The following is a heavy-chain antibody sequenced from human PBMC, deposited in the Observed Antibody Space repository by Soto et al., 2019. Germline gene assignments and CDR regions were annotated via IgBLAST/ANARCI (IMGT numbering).Heavy chain of an antibody. V-gene: IGHV5-10-1*01. D-gene: IGHD4-17*01. J-gene: IGHJ6*02. CDR2: IDPSDSYT. CDR3: ARPKTTVVTPDYHGMDV. CDR1: GYSFTSYW. Sequence: GASLKISCKGSGYSFTSYWISWVRQMPWKGLEWMGRIDPSDSYTNYSPSFQGHVTISADKSISTAYLQWSSLKASDTAMYYCARPKTTVVTPDYHGMDVWGPGTTMTVYS.